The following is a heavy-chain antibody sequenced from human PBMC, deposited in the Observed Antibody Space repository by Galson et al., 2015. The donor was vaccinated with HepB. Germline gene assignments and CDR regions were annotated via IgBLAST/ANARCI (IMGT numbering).Heavy chain of an antibody. J-gene: IGHJ4*02. CDR2: ISWNSDSI. CDR3: VKDDARMQLWSHFDF. CDR1: GFTFDDYA. D-gene: IGHD3-10*01. Sequence: SLRLSCAASGFTFDDYAMHWVRQRPGRGLEWVSGISWNSDSIGYADSVKGRFTVSRDNAKKFLYLQMNSLRPDDTAKYHCVKDDARMQLWSHFDFWGQGTLATVSS. V-gene: IGHV3-9*01.